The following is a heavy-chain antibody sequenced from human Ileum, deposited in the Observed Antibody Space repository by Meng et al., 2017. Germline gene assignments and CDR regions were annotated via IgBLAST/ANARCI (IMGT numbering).Heavy chain of an antibody. Sequence: QLQLQESCAGLVKSSESLSLICTVSGGSISNTNYYCDWIRQPPGKGLEWVGSIYYNGNTYYNPSLKSRVTISIDTSKNQFSLKLSSVTAADTAVYYCARYNYYDSSGHSNFDYWGQGTLVTVSS. CDR2: IYYNGNT. J-gene: IGHJ4*02. CDR1: GGSISNTNYY. CDR3: ARYNYYDSSGHSNFDY. V-gene: IGHV4-39*01. D-gene: IGHD3-22*01.